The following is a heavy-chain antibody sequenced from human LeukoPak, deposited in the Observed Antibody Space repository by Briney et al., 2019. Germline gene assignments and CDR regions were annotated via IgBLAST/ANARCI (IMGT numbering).Heavy chain of an antibody. D-gene: IGHD3-10*01. J-gene: IGHJ6*03. CDR1: GFTFSIYA. V-gene: IGHV3-23*01. Sequence: GGSLRLSCAASGFTFSIYAMSWVRQAPGKGLEWVSTISGSGASTYYADSVKGRFTIPRDNSQNTLYLQMNSLRVEDTAVYYCAKKGSPGYYYYYMDVWGKGTTVTVSS. CDR2: ISGSGAST. CDR3: AKKGSPGYYYYYMDV.